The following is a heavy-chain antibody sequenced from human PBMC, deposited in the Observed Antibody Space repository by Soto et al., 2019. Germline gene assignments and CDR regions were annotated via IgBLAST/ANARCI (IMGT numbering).Heavy chain of an antibody. CDR1: GYTFTSYA. CDR3: ARVKGGSYHPYYYGMDV. V-gene: IGHV1-3*01. CDR2: INAGNHNT. Sequence: ASVKVSCKASGYTFTSYAMHWVRQAPGQRLEWMGWINAGNHNTAYSQKFRGRVTMTRDTSTSTVYMELSSLRSEDTAVYYCARVKGGSYHPYYYGMDVWGQGTTVTVSS. D-gene: IGHD1-26*01. J-gene: IGHJ6*02.